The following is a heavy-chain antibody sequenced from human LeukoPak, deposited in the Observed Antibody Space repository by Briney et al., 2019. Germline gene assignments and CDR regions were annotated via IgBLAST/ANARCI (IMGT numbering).Heavy chain of an antibody. J-gene: IGHJ4*02. CDR3: TTGSPAAYYDFWSGSGDYFDY. Sequence: GGSLRLSCAASGFTFSNAWMSCVRQAPGEGLEWVGRIKSKTDGGTTDYAAPVKGRFTISRDDSKNTLYLQMNSLKTEDTAVYYCTTGSPAAYYDFWSGSGDYFDYWGQGTLVTVSS. CDR2: IKSKTDGGTT. D-gene: IGHD3-3*01. CDR1: GFTFSNAW. V-gene: IGHV3-15*01.